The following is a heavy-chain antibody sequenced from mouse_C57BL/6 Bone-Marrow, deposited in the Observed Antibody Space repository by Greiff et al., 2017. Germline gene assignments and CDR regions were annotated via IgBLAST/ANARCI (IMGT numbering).Heavy chain of an antibody. CDR2: ISSGGSYT. J-gene: IGHJ3*01. Sequence: EVKVVESGGDLVKPGGSLKLSCAASGFTFSSYGMSWVRQTPDKRLEWVATISSGGSYTYYPDSVKGRFTISRDNAKNTLYLQMSSLKSEDTAMYYCARHPRTGFAYWGQGTLVTVSA. D-gene: IGHD2-10*02. V-gene: IGHV5-6*01. CDR3: ARHPRTGFAY. CDR1: GFTFSSYG.